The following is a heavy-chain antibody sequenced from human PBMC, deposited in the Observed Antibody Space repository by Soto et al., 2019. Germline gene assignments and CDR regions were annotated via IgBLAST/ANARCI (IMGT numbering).Heavy chain of an antibody. Sequence: QPGGSLRLSCAASGFTFSSYGMHWVRQAPGKGLEWVAVISYDGSNKYYADSLKGCFTFSRDNSKNMLFLQMNILRAEDTAVYYCAKDTNFGYDFWSGYYNGYYYYGMDVWGQGTTVTVSS. CDR1: GFTFSSYG. D-gene: IGHD3-3*01. V-gene: IGHV3-30*18. CDR3: AKDTNFGYDFWSGYYNGYYYYGMDV. J-gene: IGHJ6*02. CDR2: ISYDGSNK.